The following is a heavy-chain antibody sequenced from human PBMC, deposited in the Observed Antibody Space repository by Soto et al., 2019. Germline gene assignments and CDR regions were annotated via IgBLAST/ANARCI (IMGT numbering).Heavy chain of an antibody. CDR2: ISYDGSDK. V-gene: IGHV3-30*18. D-gene: IGHD2-2*01. Sequence: QEQLVGSGGGVVLPGRSLRLSCAASGFTFNTFGMHWVRQAPGKGLEWVAVISYDGSDKYYSDSVRGRFTISRDNSMNTLYLQMNSLRTEDTAVYYCAKSPNFYCSSYHCYKYYFDYWGQGTLVSVS. J-gene: IGHJ4*02. CDR3: AKSPNFYCSSYHCYKYYFDY. CDR1: GFTFNTFG.